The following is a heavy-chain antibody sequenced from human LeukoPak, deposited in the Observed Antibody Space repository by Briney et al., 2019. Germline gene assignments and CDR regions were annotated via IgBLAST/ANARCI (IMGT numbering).Heavy chain of an antibody. Sequence: ASVKVSCKASGYTFTSYDINWVRQATGQGLEWMGWINPNSGGTNYAQKFQGRVTMTRDTSISTAYMELSRLRSEDTAVYYCARAGGGVDVNWFDPWGQGTLVTVSS. D-gene: IGHD3-3*01. CDR2: INPNSGGT. CDR3: ARAGGGVDVNWFDP. V-gene: IGHV1-2*02. CDR1: GYTFTSYD. J-gene: IGHJ5*02.